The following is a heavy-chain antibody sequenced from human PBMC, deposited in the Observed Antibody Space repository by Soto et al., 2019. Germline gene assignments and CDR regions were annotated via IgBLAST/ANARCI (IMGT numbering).Heavy chain of an antibody. CDR3: AKSPPAAGLDY. J-gene: IGHJ4*02. CDR2: ISYDGSNE. D-gene: IGHD6-13*01. CDR1: GFTFGSYG. V-gene: IGHV3-30*18. Sequence: QVQLVESGGGVVQPGRSLRLSCAASGFTFGSYGMHWVRQAPGKGLEWVAIISYDGSNEYYADSVKGRFTISRDNAKNTLCLQMNSLRPEDTAVYYCAKSPPAAGLDYWGQGTLVTVSS.